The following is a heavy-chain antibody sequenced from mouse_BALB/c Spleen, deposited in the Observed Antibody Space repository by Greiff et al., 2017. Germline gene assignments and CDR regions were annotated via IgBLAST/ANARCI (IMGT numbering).Heavy chain of an antibody. Sequence: EVQLVESGGGLVKPGGSLKLSCAASGFTFSSYAMSWVRQSPEKRLEWVAEISSGGSYTYYPDTVTGRFTISRDNAKNTLYLEMSSLRSEDTAMYYCARGYGGVDYWGQGTSVTVSS. J-gene: IGHJ4*01. CDR3: ARGYGGVDY. V-gene: IGHV5-9-4*01. CDR2: ISSGGSYT. D-gene: IGHD1-1*02. CDR1: GFTFSSYA.